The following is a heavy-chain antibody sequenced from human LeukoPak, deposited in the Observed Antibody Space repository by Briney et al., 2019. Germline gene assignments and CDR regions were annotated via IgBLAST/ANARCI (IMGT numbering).Heavy chain of an antibody. J-gene: IGHJ3*02. CDR2: IYSGGST. Sequence: GGSLRLSCAASGFTVSSNYMSWVRQAPGKGLEWVSVIYSGGSTYYADSVKGRFTISRDNSKNTLYLQMNSLRAEDTAVYYCARSIVGITVFGLGAFDIWGQGTMVTVSS. V-gene: IGHV3-53*01. CDR1: GFTVSSNY. CDR3: ARSIVGITVFGLGAFDI. D-gene: IGHD3-3*01.